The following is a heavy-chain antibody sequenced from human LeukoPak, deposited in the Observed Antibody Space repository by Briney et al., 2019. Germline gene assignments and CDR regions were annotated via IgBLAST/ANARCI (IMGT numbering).Heavy chain of an antibody. CDR3: ARGTYSSGWLEFSDFDF. Sequence: GGSLRLSCAASGFTFTYYRMHWVRQAPGKGLEWVSYINSRSTTLYYADSVKGRFTISRDNAMNSLYLEINSLRAEDTAVYYCARGTYSSGWLEFSDFDFWGQGILVTVSS. CDR2: INSRSTTL. D-gene: IGHD6-19*01. V-gene: IGHV3-48*01. CDR1: GFTFTYYR. J-gene: IGHJ4*02.